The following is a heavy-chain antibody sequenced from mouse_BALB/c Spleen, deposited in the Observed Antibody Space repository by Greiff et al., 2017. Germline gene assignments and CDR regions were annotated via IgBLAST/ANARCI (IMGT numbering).Heavy chain of an antibody. J-gene: IGHJ1*01. V-gene: IGHV2-9-2*01. Sequence: VQLVESGPGLVAPSQSLSITCTVSGFSLTSYDISWIRQPPGKGLEWLGVIWTGGGTNYNSAFMSRLSISKDNSKSQVFLKMNSLQTDDTAIYYCVRDGYDWYFDVWGAGTTVTVSS. CDR2: IWTGGGT. D-gene: IGHD2-2*01. CDR3: VRDGYDWYFDV. CDR1: GFSLTSYD.